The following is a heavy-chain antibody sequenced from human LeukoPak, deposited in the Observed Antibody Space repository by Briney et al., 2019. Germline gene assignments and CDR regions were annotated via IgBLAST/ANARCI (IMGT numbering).Heavy chain of an antibody. Sequence: GSLRLSCAASGFTFSSYAMHWVRQAPGKGLEWAAVISYDGSNKYYADSVKGRFTISRDNSKNTLYLQMNSLRAEDTALYYCACGGDSGYWGQGTLVTVSS. V-gene: IGHV3-30-3*01. J-gene: IGHJ4*02. D-gene: IGHD2-21*02. CDR2: ISYDGSNK. CDR1: GFTFSSYA. CDR3: ACGGDSGY.